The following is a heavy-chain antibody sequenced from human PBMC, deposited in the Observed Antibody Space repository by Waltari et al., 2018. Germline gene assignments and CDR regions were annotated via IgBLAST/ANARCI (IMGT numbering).Heavy chain of an antibody. D-gene: IGHD6-13*01. J-gene: IGHJ6*02. CDR1: GDSVPSNSAA. V-gene: IGHV6-1*01. CDR2: TYYRSKWYN. Sequence: QVQLQQSGPGLVKPSQTLSLTCAISGDSVPSNSAAWNWIRQSPSSGLEWLGRTYYRSKWYNDYAVSVKSRIPINPDTSKNQFSLQLNSVTPEDTAVYYCARGVAAAAHDYYYYYGMDVWGQGTTVTVSS. CDR3: ARGVAAAAHDYYYYYGMDV.